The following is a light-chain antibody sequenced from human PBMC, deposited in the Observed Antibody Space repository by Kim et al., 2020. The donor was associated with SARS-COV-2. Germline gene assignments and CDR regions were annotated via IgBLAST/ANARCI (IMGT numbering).Light chain of an antibody. J-gene: IGLJ2*01. V-gene: IGLV2-14*03. CDR3: SSYTGSNTLL. Sequence: GQSFTISCTGTSSDIGDYNYVSWYQQHPCKAPKLLFYSVSNRPAGVANRFSGSNSGNTASLTISGLQAEDEADYYCSSYTGSNTLLFGGGTQLTVL. CDR1: SSDIGDYNY. CDR2: SVS.